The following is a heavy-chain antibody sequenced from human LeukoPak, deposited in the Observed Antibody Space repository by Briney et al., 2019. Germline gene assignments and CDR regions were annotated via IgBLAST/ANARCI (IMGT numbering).Heavy chain of an antibody. CDR1: GFTFSSYW. J-gene: IGHJ6*03. CDR3: ARGYGFWSGYPNYMDV. V-gene: IGHV3-74*01. Sequence: GGSLRLSCAASGFTFSSYWMHWVRQAPGKGLVWVSRINTDGSSTSYADSVKGRFTISRDNAKNTLYLQMNSLRAEDTAVYYCARGYGFWSGYPNYMDVWGKGTTVTVSS. CDR2: INTDGSST. D-gene: IGHD3-3*01.